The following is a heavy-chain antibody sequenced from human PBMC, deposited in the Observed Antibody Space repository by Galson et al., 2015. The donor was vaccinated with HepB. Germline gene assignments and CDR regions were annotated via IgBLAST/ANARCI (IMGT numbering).Heavy chain of an antibody. CDR2: IKSTPADGTT. CDR3: TTDDFWNDSNC. CDR1: GFTLSDAW. Sequence: SLRLSCAASGFTLSDAWTSWVRQAPGKGLEWVGRIKSTPADGTTYYAAPVQGRFTISRDDSRNTVYLQMNSLKTEDTAVYYCTTDDFWNDSNCWGQGTLVTVSS. V-gene: IGHV3-15*01. D-gene: IGHD3-3*01. J-gene: IGHJ4*02.